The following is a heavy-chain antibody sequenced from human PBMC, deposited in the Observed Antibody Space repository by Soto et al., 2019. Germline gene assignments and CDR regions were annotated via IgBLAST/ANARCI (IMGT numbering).Heavy chain of an antibody. CDR3: RAESGYYSPVDDAFDI. CDR2: ISSSSTI. Sequence: GGSLGLSCAASGFTFSSYSMNWVRQAPGKGLEWVSYISSSSTIYYADSVKGRFTISRDNAKNSLYLQMNSLRDEDTAVYYCRAESGYYSPVDDAFDIWGQGTMVTVS. CDR1: GFTFSSYS. V-gene: IGHV3-48*02. J-gene: IGHJ3*02. D-gene: IGHD3-3*01.